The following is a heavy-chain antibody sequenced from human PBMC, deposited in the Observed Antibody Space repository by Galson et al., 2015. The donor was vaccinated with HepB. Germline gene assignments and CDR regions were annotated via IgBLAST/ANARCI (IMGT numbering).Heavy chain of an antibody. CDR1: GYTFNSYA. J-gene: IGHJ6*02. D-gene: IGHD3-10*01. V-gene: IGHV1-3*01. CDR2: INAGNGDI. CDR3: ARDSYYYGSGSSYRGDSYFGMGV. Sequence: SVKASCKGIGYTFNSYAIHWVRQAPGRRLEWMGWINAGNGDIKYSQNFQGRVTITRDTSANTAYMELSILRSEDTAIYYCARDSYYYGSGSSYRGDSYFGMGVWGQGTTVTVSS.